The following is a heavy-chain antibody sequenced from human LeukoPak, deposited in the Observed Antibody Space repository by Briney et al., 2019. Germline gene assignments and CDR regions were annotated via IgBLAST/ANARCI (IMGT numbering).Heavy chain of an antibody. J-gene: IGHJ3*02. D-gene: IGHD5-18*01. CDR2: IYPGDSDT. CDR3: ARPMIQSGVAFDI. Sequence: GESLKISCKGSGYSFTNYWIGWVRQMPGKGLEWMGIIYPGDSDTTYSPSFQGQVTISADKSISTAYLQWSSLKASDTAMYYCARPMIQSGVAFDIWGQGTVVTVSS. V-gene: IGHV5-51*01. CDR1: GYSFTNYW.